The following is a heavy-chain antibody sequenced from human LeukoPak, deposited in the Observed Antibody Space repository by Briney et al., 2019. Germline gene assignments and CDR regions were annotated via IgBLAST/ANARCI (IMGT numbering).Heavy chain of an antibody. CDR3: ARGLRYYYYGMDV. CDR1: GFTFSDYY. D-gene: IGHD3-16*01. J-gene: IGHJ6*02. V-gene: IGHV3-11*06. Sequence: GGSLRLSCAASGFTFSDYYMSWIRQAPGKGLECVSYISSSSSYTNYADSVKGRFTISRDNAKNSLYLQMDSLRAEDTAVYYCARGLRYYYYGMDVWGQRTTVTVSS. CDR2: ISSSSSYT.